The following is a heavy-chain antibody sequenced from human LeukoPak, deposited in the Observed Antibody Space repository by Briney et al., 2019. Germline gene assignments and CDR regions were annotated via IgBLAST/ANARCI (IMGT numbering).Heavy chain of an antibody. CDR2: INHSGST. CDR3: ARDSERPYNWFDP. D-gene: IGHD6-13*01. V-gene: IGHV4-34*01. J-gene: IGHJ5*02. CDR1: GGSFSGYY. Sequence: SETLSLTCAVYGGSFSGYYWSWIRQPPGKGLEWIGEINHSGSTNYDPSLKSRVTISVDTSKNQFSLKPSSVTAADTAVYYCARDSERPYNWFDPWGQGTLVTVSS.